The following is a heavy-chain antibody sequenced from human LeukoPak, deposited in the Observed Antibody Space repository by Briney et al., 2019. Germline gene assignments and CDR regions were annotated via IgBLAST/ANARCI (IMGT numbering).Heavy chain of an antibody. Sequence: ASVKVSCKASGYTFTGYYMHWVRQAPGQGLEWMGWINPNSGGTNYAQKFQGWVTMTRDTSTSTVYMELSSLRSEDTAVYYCARDNYDSNNFDYWGQGTLVTVSS. V-gene: IGHV1-2*04. J-gene: IGHJ4*02. CDR3: ARDNYDSNNFDY. CDR1: GYTFTGYY. CDR2: INPNSGGT. D-gene: IGHD3-22*01.